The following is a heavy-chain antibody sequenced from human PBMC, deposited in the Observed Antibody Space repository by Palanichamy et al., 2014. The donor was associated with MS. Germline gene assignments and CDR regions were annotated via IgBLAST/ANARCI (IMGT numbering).Heavy chain of an antibody. V-gene: IGHV3-64*07. CDR3: AAIAAGNLEFDY. Sequence: EVQVVESGGDLVQPGGSLRLSCSASGLTFSNCDMYWVRQAPGKGLEFVSSISANGGSTYYADSVEGRFIISRDNSKNTLYLQMGSLRAEDMALYYCAAIAAGNLEFDYWGEGALVTVSS. J-gene: IGHJ4*02. CDR1: GLTFSNCD. D-gene: IGHD6-13*01. CDR2: ISANGGST.